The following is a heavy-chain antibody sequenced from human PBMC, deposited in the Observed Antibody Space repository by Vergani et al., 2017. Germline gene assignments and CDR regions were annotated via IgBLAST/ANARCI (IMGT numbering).Heavy chain of an antibody. V-gene: IGHV3-74*01. D-gene: IGHD3-3*01. CDR2: MNGDGDTI. CDR3: ATARKFRFGVVWENWFDP. CDR1: GFTFNEYW. J-gene: IGHJ5*02. Sequence: EVELVESGGGLVQLGGSLRLSCAASGFTFNEYWMHWARQVPGKGLVWVSGMNGDGDTISYADSVKGRFTISRDNAKNTLFLQMNSLRAEDTAVYYCATARKFRFGVVWENWFDPWWQGTLVTVSS.